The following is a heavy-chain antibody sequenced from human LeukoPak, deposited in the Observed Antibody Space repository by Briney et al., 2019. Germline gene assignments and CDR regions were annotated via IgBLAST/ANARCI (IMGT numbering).Heavy chain of an antibody. Sequence: SETLSLTCAVYGGSFSGYYWSWIRQPPGKGLEWIGEISHSGSTNYNPSLKSRVTISVDTSKNQFSLKLSSVTAADTAVYYCARGRKQLVPPRYYYGMDVWGQGTTVTVSS. V-gene: IGHV4-34*01. CDR3: ARGRKQLVPPRYYYGMDV. CDR1: GGSFSGYY. J-gene: IGHJ6*02. CDR2: ISHSGST. D-gene: IGHD6-6*01.